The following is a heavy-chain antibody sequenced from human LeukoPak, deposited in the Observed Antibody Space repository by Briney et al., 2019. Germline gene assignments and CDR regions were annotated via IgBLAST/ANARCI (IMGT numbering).Heavy chain of an antibody. Sequence: GGSLRLSCAASGFTFTSFAMGWVRQAPGKGLEWVSTISRSGVATYYGNSVKGRFTISRDNSKNTVYLQMNSLRAEDTAVYYCAELGITMIGGVWGKGTTVTISS. CDR2: ISRSGVAT. CDR3: AELGITMIGGV. V-gene: IGHV3-23*01. CDR1: GFTFTSFA. J-gene: IGHJ6*04. D-gene: IGHD3-10*02.